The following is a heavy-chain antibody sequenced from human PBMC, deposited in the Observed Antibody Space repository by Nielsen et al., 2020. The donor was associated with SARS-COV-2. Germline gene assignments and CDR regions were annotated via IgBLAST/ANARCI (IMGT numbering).Heavy chain of an antibody. CDR2: IYPDDSDT. CDR3: AKVYSSSCLDY. Sequence: GESLKISCQGFGYTFTTYWIAWVRQMPGKGLEWMGVIYPDDSDTRYIPSFEGQVTISADKSINTAYLQWGSLKASDTAMYYCAKVYSSSCLDYWGQGTLVTVSS. D-gene: IGHD6-13*01. CDR1: GYTFTTYW. V-gene: IGHV5-51*01. J-gene: IGHJ4*02.